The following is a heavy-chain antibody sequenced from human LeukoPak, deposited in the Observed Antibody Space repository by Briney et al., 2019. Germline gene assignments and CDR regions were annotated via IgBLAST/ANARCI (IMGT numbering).Heavy chain of an antibody. V-gene: IGHV4-4*07. CDR2: IFTSGST. D-gene: IGHD3-22*01. CDR1: GGSISSYY. CDR3: ARLAGITMINYYYYYMDV. J-gene: IGHJ6*03. Sequence: SETLSLTCTVSGGSISSYYWSWIRQPAGKGVEWIGRIFTSGSTNYNPSLKSRVTISVDKSKNQFSLRLSSVTAADTAIYYCARLAGITMINYYYYYMDVWGKGTTVTVSS.